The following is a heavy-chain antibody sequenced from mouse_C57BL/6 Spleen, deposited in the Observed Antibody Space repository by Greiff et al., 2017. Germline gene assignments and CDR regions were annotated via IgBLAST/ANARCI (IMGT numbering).Heavy chain of an antibody. CDR2: ISSGSSTI. CDR3: ARGEMDY. J-gene: IGHJ4*01. CDR1: GFTFSDYG. V-gene: IGHV5-17*01. Sequence: EVKVIESGGGLVKPGGSLKLSCAASGFTFSDYGMHWVRQAPEKGLEWVAYISSGSSTIYYADTVKGRFTISRDNAKNTLCLQMTSLRSEDTGMCYCARGEMDYWGQGTSVTVSS.